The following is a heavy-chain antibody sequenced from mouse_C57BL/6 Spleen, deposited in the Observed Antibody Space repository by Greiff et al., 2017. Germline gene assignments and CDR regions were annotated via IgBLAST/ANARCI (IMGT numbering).Heavy chain of an antibody. CDR1: GFSLTSYG. J-gene: IGHJ2*01. Sequence: VKLVESGPGLVQPSQSLSITCTVSGFSLTSYGVHWVRQSPGKGLEWLGVIWSGGSTDYNAAFMSRLSITKDNSKSQVFFKMNSLQADDTAIYYCAKNMESYYYDYWGQGTTLTVST. CDR3: AKNMESYYYDY. V-gene: IGHV2-5*01. D-gene: IGHD1-1*02. CDR2: IWSGGST.